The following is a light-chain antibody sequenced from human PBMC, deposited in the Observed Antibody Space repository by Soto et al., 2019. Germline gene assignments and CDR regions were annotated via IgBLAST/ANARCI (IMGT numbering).Light chain of an antibody. V-gene: IGKV3-20*01. CDR3: QQYDNSPWT. CDR1: QSVSSSY. CDR2: DAS. J-gene: IGKJ1*01. Sequence: EIVLTQSPGTLSLSPGERATLSCRASQSVSSSYLAWYQQKPGQAPRLLIYDASSRATGIPDRFSGSGSGTDFTLTISSLEPEDCAVYYCQQYDNSPWTFGRGTKVDIK.